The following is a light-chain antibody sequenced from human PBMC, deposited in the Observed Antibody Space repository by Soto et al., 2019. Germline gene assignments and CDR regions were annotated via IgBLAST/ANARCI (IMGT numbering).Light chain of an antibody. V-gene: IGLV2-14*01. CDR2: EVS. CDR1: SSDVGGHNY. Sequence: QSALTQPASVSGSPGQSITISCTGTSSDVGGHNYVSWYQQHPGKAPKLMIYEVSNRPSGVSNRFSGSKSGNTASLTISGLQAEDEADYFCSSYTSSSTVVFGGGTKLTVL. CDR3: SSYTSSSTVV. J-gene: IGLJ2*01.